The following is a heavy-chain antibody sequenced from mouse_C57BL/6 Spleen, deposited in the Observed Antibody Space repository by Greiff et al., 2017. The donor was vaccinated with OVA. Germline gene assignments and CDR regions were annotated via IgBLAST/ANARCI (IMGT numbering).Heavy chain of an antibody. CDR2: IWSGGST. J-gene: IGHJ4*01. Sequence: QVQLKQSGPGLVQPSQSLSITCTVSGFSLTSYGVHWVRQPPGRGLEWLGVIWSGGSTDYNAAFISRLSISKDNSKSQVFFKMNSLQADDTAIYYCAKIYYDYDDYYAMDYWGQGTSVTVSS. V-gene: IGHV2-4*01. CDR1: GFSLTSYG. CDR3: AKIYYDYDDYYAMDY. D-gene: IGHD2-4*01.